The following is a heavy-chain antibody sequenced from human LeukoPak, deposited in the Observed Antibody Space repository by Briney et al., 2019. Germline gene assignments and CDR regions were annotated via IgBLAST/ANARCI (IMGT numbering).Heavy chain of an antibody. V-gene: IGHV4-59*08. CDR2: IYYSGST. Sequence: SETLSLTCTVSGGSISSYYWSWIRQPPGKGLVWIGYIYYSGSTNYSPSLKSRVTISVDTSKNQFSLKLSSVTAADTAVYYCARRSSTYYYDSSGYYYRLNAFDIWGQGTMVTVSS. D-gene: IGHD3-22*01. J-gene: IGHJ3*02. CDR1: GGSISSYY. CDR3: ARRSSTYYYDSSGYYYRLNAFDI.